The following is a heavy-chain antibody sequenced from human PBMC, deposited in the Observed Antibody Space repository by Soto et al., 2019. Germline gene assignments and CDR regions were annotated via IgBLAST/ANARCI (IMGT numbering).Heavy chain of an antibody. Sequence: QVQLVQSGAEVKKPGSSVKVSCKASGGTFSSYAISWVRQAPGQGLEWMGGIIPIFGTANYAQKFQGRVTITADESTSTAYMELSSLRSEDTDVYYCARVRSPEHIAAAGYWFDPWGQGTLVTVSS. CDR2: IIPIFGTA. CDR1: GGTFSSYA. V-gene: IGHV1-69*01. CDR3: ARVRSPEHIAAAGYWFDP. J-gene: IGHJ5*02. D-gene: IGHD6-13*01.